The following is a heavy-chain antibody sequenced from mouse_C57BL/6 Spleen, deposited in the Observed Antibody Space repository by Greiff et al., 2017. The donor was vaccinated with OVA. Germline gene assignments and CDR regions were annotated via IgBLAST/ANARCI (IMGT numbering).Heavy chain of an antibody. CDR3: ARNYERYFDV. J-gene: IGHJ1*03. CDR1: GYTFTSYW. D-gene: IGHD1-1*01. Sequence: QVQLQQPGAELVMPGASVKLSCKASGYTFTSYWMHWVKQRPGQGLEWIGEIDPSDSYTNYNQKFKGKSTLTVDKSSSTAYMRLSSLTSEDSAVYYCARNYERYFDVWGTGTTVTVSS. CDR2: IDPSDSYT. V-gene: IGHV1-69*01.